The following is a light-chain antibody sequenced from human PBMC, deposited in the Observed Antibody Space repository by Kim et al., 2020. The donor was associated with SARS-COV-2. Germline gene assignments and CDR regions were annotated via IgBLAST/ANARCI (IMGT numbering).Light chain of an antibody. CDR1: QSISSW. CDR3: QQYNTYPWT. J-gene: IGKJ1*01. Sequence: DIQTTQSPSTLSASVGDRVTITCRVSQSISSWLAWYQQKPGKPLNLLIYDASSLASGVPSRFSGTGSGTEFTLTISSLQPDDFATYYCQQYNTYPWTFGQGTKVDIK. V-gene: IGKV1-5*01. CDR2: DAS.